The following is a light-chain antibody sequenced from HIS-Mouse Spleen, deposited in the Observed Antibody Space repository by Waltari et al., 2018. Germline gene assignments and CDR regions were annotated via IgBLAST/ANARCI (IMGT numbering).Light chain of an antibody. CDR1: QSVSSD. Sequence: EIVLTQSPATLSLSPGERATLSYRASQSVSSDFAWYQQKPGQAPRLLIYDASNRATGIPARFSGSGSGTDFTLTISSLEPEDFAVYYCQQRSNWPPGTFGGGTKVEIK. V-gene: IGKV3-11*01. CDR3: QQRSNWPPGT. J-gene: IGKJ4*01. CDR2: DAS.